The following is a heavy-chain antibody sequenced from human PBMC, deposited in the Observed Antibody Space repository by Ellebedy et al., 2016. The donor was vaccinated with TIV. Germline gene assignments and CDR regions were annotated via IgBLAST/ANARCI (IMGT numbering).Heavy chain of an antibody. V-gene: IGHV3-48*04. CDR1: GFTFSAYS. Sequence: GGSLRLSCAVSGFTFSAYSMNWVRQAPGKGLEWVSYISTGSSTIYYADSEKGRFTISRDNAKNSLYLQMNSLRAEDTAVYYCARDASVYGDSVYWYFDLWGCGTLVGVSS. CDR2: ISTGSSTI. D-gene: IGHD4-17*01. J-gene: IGHJ2*01. CDR3: ARDASVYGDSVYWYFDL.